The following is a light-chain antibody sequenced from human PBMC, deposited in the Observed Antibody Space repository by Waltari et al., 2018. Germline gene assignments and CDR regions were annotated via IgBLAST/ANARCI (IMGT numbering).Light chain of an antibody. CDR2: DDS. J-gene: IGLJ2*01. Sequence: SYVLTQPPSVSVAPGKTARITCGGNNIGSKSVHWYQQKPGQAPVLVVYDDSARPSGIPERFSGSNSGNTATLTISRVEAGDEADYSCQVWDSRSDVLFGGGTKLTVL. CDR3: QVWDSRSDVL. V-gene: IGLV3-21*03. CDR1: NIGSKS.